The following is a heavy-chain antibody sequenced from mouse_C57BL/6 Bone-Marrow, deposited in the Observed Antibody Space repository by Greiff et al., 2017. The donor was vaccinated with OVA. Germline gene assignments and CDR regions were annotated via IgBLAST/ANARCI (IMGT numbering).Heavy chain of an antibody. D-gene: IGHD4-1*01. V-gene: IGHV1-50*01. J-gene: IGHJ1*03. CDR1: GYTFTSYW. CDR2: IDPSDSYT. CDR3: ARTGTYWYFDV. Sequence: QVQLQQPGAELVKPGASVKLSCKASGYTFTSYWMQWVKQRPGQGLEWIGEIDPSDSYTTSNQKFKGKATLTVDTSSSTAYMQLSSLTSEDSAVYYCARTGTYWYFDVWGTGTTVTVSS.